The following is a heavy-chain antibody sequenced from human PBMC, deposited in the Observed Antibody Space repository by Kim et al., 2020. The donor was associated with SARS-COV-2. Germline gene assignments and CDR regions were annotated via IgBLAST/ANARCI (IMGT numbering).Heavy chain of an antibody. CDR1: GGSISSYY. CDR3: ARHRFGGEIGDFDY. Sequence: SETLSLTCTVSGGSISSYYWSWIRQPPRKGLEWIGYIYYSGSTNYNPSLKTRVTISVDTSKNQFSLKLSSVTAADTAVYYCARHRFGGEIGDFDYWGQGTLVTVSS. CDR2: IYYSGST. V-gene: IGHV4-59*08. J-gene: IGHJ4*02. D-gene: IGHD3-16*01.